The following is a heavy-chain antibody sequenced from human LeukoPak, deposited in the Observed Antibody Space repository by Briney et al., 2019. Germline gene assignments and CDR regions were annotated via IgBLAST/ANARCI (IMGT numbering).Heavy chain of an antibody. CDR2: LSGSGDDT. J-gene: IGHJ4*02. V-gene: IGHV3-23*01. D-gene: IGHD5-24*01. CDR3: TVQRGGDGYNTFDY. CDR1: GFTFSSYA. Sequence: GGSLRLSCAASGFTFSSYAMSWVRQAPGKGLEWVSALSGSGDDTYYADSVKGRFAISRDNSKNTLYLQMNSLRAEDTAVYYCTVQRGGDGYNTFDYWGQGTLVTVSS.